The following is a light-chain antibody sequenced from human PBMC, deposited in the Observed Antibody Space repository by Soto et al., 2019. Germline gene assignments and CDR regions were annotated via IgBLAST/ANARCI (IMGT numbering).Light chain of an antibody. J-gene: IGLJ1*01. CDR1: SNNECGYNY. Sequence: QPVRTHLVSGTSLDVHSLTITCNETSNNECGYNYVSWYQQHPGKAPKLMIYDVSNRPSGVSNRFSGSKSGNTASLTISGLQAVVEAEYSCSSYTSTSTFSCVVVTGSKVTVL. V-gene: IGLV2-14*01. CDR2: DVS. CDR3: SSYTSTSTFSCV.